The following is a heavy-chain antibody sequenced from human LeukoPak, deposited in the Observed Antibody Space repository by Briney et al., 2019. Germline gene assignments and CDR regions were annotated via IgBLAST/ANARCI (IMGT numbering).Heavy chain of an antibody. V-gene: IGHV3-30*03. CDR1: GFTFSSFW. J-gene: IGHJ5*02. CDR2: ISNDGSNK. D-gene: IGHD5-12*01. Sequence: GGSLRLSCAASGFTFSSFWMSWVRQAPGKGLEWVAVISNDGSNKLYTDSVKGRFTISRDNSKNTLYLQMNSLRAEDTAVYYCARSDVDMAAWGQGTLVTVSS. CDR3: ARSDVDMAA.